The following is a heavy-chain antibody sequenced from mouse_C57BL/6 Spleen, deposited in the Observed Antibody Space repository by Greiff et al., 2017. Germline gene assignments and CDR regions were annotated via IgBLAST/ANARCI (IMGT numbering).Heavy chain of an antibody. Sequence: QVQLQQPGAELVKPGASVKVSCKASGYTFTSYWMHWVKQRPGQGLEWIGRIHPSDSDTNYNQKFKGKATLTVDKSSSTAYMQHSSLTSEDSAVYYCAISPAYSYYGWYSMDYWGQGPSLTVSS. D-gene: IGHD2-4*01. CDR3: AISPAYSYYGWYSMDY. V-gene: IGHV1-74*01. J-gene: IGHJ4*01. CDR1: GYTFTSYW. CDR2: IHPSDSDT.